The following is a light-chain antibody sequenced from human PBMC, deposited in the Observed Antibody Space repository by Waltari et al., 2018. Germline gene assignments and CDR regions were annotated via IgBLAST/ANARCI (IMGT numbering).Light chain of an antibody. V-gene: IGKV3-11*01. CDR1: QSVSTY. Sequence: EIVLTQSPATLSLSPGEGATLSCRASQSVSTYLGWYQQNPGQAPRLLIYSASNRAPCVPARFSGSGSGTDFPLPISSLEPEDFAVYYCQRRDSWPLTFGGGTKVEIK. CDR2: SAS. J-gene: IGKJ4*01. CDR3: QRRDSWPLT.